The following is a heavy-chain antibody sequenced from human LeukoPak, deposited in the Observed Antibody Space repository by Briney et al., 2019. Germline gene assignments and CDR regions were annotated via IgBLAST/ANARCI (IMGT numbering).Heavy chain of an antibody. V-gene: IGHV1-2*02. J-gene: IGHJ6*02. D-gene: IGHD6-13*01. CDR2: INPNSGGT. Sequence: GASVKVSCKASGYSFTGCYMHWVRQAPGQGLEWMGWINPNSGGTNYAQKFQGRVTMTRDTSISTAYMELSRLRSDDTAVYYCARDTEYLAAAGSYYYYGMDVWGQGTTVTVSS. CDR3: ARDTEYLAAAGSYYYYGMDV. CDR1: GYSFTGCY.